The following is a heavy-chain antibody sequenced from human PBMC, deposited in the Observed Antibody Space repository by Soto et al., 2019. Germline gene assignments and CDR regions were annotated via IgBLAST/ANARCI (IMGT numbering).Heavy chain of an antibody. V-gene: IGHV4-59*01. CDR1: GGSISSYY. CDR2: IYYSGST. J-gene: IGHJ4*02. Sequence: SETLSLTCTVSGGSISSYYWSWIRQPPGKGLEWIGYIYYSGSTNYNPSLKSRVTISVDTSKNQFSLKLSSVTAADTAVYYCARGKAPVSDYWGQGTLVTVSS. CDR3: ARGKAPVSDY. D-gene: IGHD6-19*01.